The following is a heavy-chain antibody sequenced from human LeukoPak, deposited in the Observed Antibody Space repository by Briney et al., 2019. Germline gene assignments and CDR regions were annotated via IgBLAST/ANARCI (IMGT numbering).Heavy chain of an antibody. V-gene: IGHV3-21*01. CDR2: ISSTTTYI. CDR3: ASGLDSSDWGRVY. J-gene: IGHJ4*02. CDR1: GFTFSSYE. D-gene: IGHD6-19*01. Sequence: PGGSLRLSCAASGFTFSSYEMNWVRQAPGKGLEWVSSISSTTTYIYYADLVKGRFTISRDNAKNSLYLQMNSLRADDTAVYYCASGLDSSDWGRVYWGQGTLVTVSS.